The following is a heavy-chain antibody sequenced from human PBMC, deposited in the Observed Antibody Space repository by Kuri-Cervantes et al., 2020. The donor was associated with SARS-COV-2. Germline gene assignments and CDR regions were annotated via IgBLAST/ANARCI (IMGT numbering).Heavy chain of an antibody. J-gene: IGHJ3*02. CDR2: IYLGDSDT. Sequence: KVSCKGSRYSFTSYWIGWVRQMPGKGLEWMGIIYLGDSDTRYSPSFQGQVTISADKSISTAYLQWSSLKASDTAMYYCARQEGCSSTSCYGDAFDIWGQGTMVTVSS. CDR3: ARQEGCSSTSCYGDAFDI. D-gene: IGHD2-2*01. CDR1: RYSFTSYW. V-gene: IGHV5-51*01.